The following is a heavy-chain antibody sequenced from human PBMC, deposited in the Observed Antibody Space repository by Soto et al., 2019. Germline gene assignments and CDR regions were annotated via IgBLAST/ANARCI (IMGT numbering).Heavy chain of an antibody. J-gene: IGHJ4*02. V-gene: IGHV1-18*01. CDR3: ARVCPMVRGVISHCFDY. Sequence: QVQLVQSGAEVKKPGASVKVSCKASGYTFTSYGISWVRQAPGQGLEWMGWISAYNGNTNYAQKLQGRVTMTTDTSTSTAYMELRSLRSDATAVYYCARVCPMVRGVISHCFDYWGQGTLVTVSS. CDR1: GYTFTSYG. D-gene: IGHD3-10*01. CDR2: ISAYNGNT.